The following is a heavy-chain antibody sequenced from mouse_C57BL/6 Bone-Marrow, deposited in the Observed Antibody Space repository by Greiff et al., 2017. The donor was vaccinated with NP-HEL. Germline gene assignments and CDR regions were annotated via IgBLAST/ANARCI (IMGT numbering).Heavy chain of an antibody. V-gene: IGHV1-22*01. Sequence: EVQLQQSGPELVKPGASVKMSCKASGYTFTDYNMHWVKQSHGKSLEWIGYINPNNGGTSYNQKFKGKATLTVNKSSSTAYMELRSLTSEDSAVYYCARSGLTVTWFAYWGQGTLVTVSA. CDR2: INPNNGGT. D-gene: IGHD4-1*01. CDR1: GYTFTDYN. CDR3: ARSGLTVTWFAY. J-gene: IGHJ3*01.